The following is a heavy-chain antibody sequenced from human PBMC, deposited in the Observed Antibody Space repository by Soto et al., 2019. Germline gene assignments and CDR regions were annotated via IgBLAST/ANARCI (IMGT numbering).Heavy chain of an antibody. J-gene: IGHJ4*02. V-gene: IGHV1-18*01. D-gene: IGHD4-17*01. CDR1: GYTFPSST. CDR2: IKAYSGNT. Sequence: QVQLVQSGAEVKKPGASVKVSCKASGYTFPSSTISWLRQAHGQGLEWMGWIKAYSGNTNYAQKPQGRVTMTTDTSTNTAYMELGSLTSDDTAMYYCAIADYGDDDYWGPGTLVTVSS. CDR3: AIADYGDDDY.